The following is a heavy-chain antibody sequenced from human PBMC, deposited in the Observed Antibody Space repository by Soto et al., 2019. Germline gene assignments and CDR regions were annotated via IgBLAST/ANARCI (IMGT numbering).Heavy chain of an antibody. CDR2: IIPIFGTA. J-gene: IGHJ6*02. V-gene: IGHV1-69*13. Sequence: SVKVSCKASGGTFSSYAISWVRQAPGQGLEWMGGIIPIFGTANYAQKFQGRVTITADESTSTAYMELSSLRSEDTAVYYCARGESYSYGVLYYYCYGMDVWGQGTTVTVSS. CDR1: GGTFSSYA. CDR3: ARGESYSYGVLYYYCYGMDV. D-gene: IGHD5-18*01.